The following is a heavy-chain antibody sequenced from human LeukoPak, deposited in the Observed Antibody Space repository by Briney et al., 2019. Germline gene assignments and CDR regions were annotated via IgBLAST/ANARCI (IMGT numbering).Heavy chain of an antibody. Sequence: GGSLRLSCAASGLSFSSYVMHWVRQAPGKGLEYVSAISSNGGETYYADSVKGRFTISRDNSKNAPSLQMGSLRVEDMAVYYCARGRSPRGYYYGMDVWGQGTTVTVSS. J-gene: IGHJ6*02. CDR1: GLSFSSYV. V-gene: IGHV3-64*02. CDR3: ARGRSPRGYYYGMDV. D-gene: IGHD1-26*01. CDR2: ISSNGGET.